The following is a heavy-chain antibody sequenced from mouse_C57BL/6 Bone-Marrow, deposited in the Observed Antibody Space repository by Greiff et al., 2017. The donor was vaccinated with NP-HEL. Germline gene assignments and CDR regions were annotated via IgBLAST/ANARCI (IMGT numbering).Heavy chain of an antibody. CDR3: AKEGDYRFAY. D-gene: IGHD2-4*01. V-gene: IGHV5-17*01. CDR2: ISSGSSTI. Sequence: EVKLVESGGGLVKPGGSLKLSCAASGFTFSDYGMHWVRQAPEKGLEWVAYISSGSSTIYYADTVKGRFTISRDNAKNTLFLQMTSLRSEDTAMDYCAKEGDYRFAYWGQGTLVTVSA. CDR1: GFTFSDYG. J-gene: IGHJ3*01.